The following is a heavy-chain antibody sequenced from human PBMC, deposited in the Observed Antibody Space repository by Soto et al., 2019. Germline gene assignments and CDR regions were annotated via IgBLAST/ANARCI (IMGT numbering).Heavy chain of an antibody. V-gene: IGHV3-23*01. CDR2: ISGGGDTT. CDR3: AKGRVGSGRLTPRVDF. Sequence: EVQLLESGGGLVQPGGSLRLSCAASGFTFNNYAMTWVRQARATGLEWVSAISGGGDTTSYPDSVQGRFTVSRDGSKNTLYLHMRSLRAEDTALYYCAKGRVGSGRLTPRVDFWGQGTLVNVSA. CDR1: GFTFNNYA. J-gene: IGHJ4*02. D-gene: IGHD3-10*01.